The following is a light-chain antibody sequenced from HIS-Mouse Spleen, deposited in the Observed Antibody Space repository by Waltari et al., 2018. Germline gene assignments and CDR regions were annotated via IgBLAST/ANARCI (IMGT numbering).Light chain of an antibody. Sequence: AIWMTQSPSLLSASTGDRVTLSCRLSQGISSYFAWYQQKPGKAPKLLLYAASTLQSEVPSRFSGSGSGTDVTLTISCLQSEDFATYYCQQYYSFPRTFGGGTKVEIK. CDR2: AAS. J-gene: IGKJ4*01. CDR3: QQYYSFPRT. V-gene: IGKV1D-8*02. CDR1: QGISSY.